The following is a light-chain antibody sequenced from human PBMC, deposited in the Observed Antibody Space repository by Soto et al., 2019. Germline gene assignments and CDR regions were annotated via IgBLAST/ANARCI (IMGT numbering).Light chain of an antibody. J-gene: IGLJ2*01. CDR1: SSDVGGYKY. Sequence: QSVLTQPASVSGSPGQSITISCTGTSSDVGGYKYVSWYQQHPGKAPRLMIYEVTNRPSGVSNRFSGSKSGNTASLTVSGLQAEDEADYYCTSYAGTNNLLFGGGTKLTVL. V-gene: IGLV2-14*01. CDR3: TSYAGTNNLL. CDR2: EVT.